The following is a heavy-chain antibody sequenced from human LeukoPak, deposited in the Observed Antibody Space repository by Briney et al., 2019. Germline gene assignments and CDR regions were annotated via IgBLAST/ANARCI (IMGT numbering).Heavy chain of an antibody. CDR1: GFTFSSYA. D-gene: IGHD3-3*01. CDR2: ISGSGGST. Sequence: GGSLRLSCAASGFTFSSYAMSWVRQAPGKGLEWVSAISGSGGSTYYADSVKGRFTISRDNSKNTLYLQMNSLRAEDTAVYYRAKDLEWLLTVPYFDYWGQGTLVTVSS. V-gene: IGHV3-23*01. J-gene: IGHJ4*02. CDR3: AKDLEWLLTVPYFDY.